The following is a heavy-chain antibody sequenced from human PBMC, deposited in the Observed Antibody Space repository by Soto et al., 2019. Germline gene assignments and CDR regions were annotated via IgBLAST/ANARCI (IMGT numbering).Heavy chain of an antibody. CDR1: GYTLTELS. J-gene: IGHJ6*03. CDR3: ATWNIWFGESAPHYYYYYMDV. D-gene: IGHD3-10*01. Sequence: GASVKVSCKVSGYTLTELSMHWVRQAPGKGLEWMGGFDPEDGETIYAQKFQGRVTMTEDTSTDTAYMELSSLRSEDTAVYYCATWNIWFGESAPHYYYYYMDVWGKGTKVTVSS. V-gene: IGHV1-24*01. CDR2: FDPEDGET.